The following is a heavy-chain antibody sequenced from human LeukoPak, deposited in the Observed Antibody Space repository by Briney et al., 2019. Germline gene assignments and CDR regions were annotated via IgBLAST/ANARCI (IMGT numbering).Heavy chain of an antibody. D-gene: IGHD3-22*01. J-gene: IGHJ3*02. V-gene: IGHV4-38-2*01. CDR1: GYSISSGYY. CDR3: ARHGCYDSSGEAFDI. CDR2: IYHSGST. Sequence: SETLSLTCAVSGYSISSGYYWGWIRQPPGKGLEWIGSIYHSGSTYYNPSLKSRVAISVDTSKNQFSLKLSSVTAADTAVYYCARHGCYDSSGEAFDIWGQGTMVTVSS.